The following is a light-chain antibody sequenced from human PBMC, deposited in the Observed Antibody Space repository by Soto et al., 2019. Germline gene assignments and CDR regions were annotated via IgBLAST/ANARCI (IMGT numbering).Light chain of an antibody. CDR3: QTWGTGIYV. J-gene: IGLJ1*01. Sequence: QLVLTQSPSASASLGASVKLTCTLSSGHSSYAIAWHQQQPEKGPRYLMKLNSDGSHSKGDGIPDRFSGSSSGAERYLTISSLQSEDEADYYCQTWGTGIYVFGTGTTVTVL. V-gene: IGLV4-69*01. CDR2: LNSDGSH. CDR1: SGHSSYA.